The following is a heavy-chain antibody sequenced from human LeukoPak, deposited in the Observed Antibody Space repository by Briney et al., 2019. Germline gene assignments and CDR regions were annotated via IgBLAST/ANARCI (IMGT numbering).Heavy chain of an antibody. CDR2: IIPIFGQA. D-gene: IGHD2-2*01. Sequence: SVKVSCKASGGTFSSYAISWVRQAPGQGLKWMGGIIPIFGQANYAQKFQGRVTITADESTSTAYMELSSLRSEDTAVYYCARDRPYCSSTSCRPSPFDYWGQGTLVTVSS. CDR1: GGTFSSYA. J-gene: IGHJ4*02. V-gene: IGHV1-69*13. CDR3: ARDRPYCSSTSCRPSPFDY.